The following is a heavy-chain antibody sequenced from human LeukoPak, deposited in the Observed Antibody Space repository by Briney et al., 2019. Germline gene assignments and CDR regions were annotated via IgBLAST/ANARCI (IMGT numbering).Heavy chain of an antibody. CDR1: GFTFSASA. J-gene: IGHJ4*02. CDR3: TFGYRCAWSFDN. CDR2: VRGKAYNYAT. Sequence: PGGSLRLSCAASGFTFSASAMHWVRQASGKGVEWVGRVRGKAYNYATAYAASVKGRFTISRDDSKNTAYLQMNSLQTEDTAVYYCTFGYRCAWSFDNWGQGTLVTVSS. D-gene: IGHD6-19*01. V-gene: IGHV3-73*01.